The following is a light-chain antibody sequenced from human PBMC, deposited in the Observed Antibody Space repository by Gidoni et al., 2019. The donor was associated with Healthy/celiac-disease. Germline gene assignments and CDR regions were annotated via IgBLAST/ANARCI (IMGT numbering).Light chain of an antibody. Sequence: EIQMTQSPSSLSASVGDRVTITCRASQSISSYLKWYQQKPGKAPKLLIYAASILQSGVPSRFSGSGSGTDFTLTIRSLQPEDFATYYCQQSYSTLCTFXQXTKVEIK. CDR1: QSISSY. V-gene: IGKV1-39*01. CDR2: AAS. CDR3: QQSYSTLCT. J-gene: IGKJ1*01.